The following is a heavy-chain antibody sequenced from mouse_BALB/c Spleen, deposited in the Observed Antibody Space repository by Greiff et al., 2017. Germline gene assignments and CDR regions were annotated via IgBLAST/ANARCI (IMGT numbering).Heavy chain of an antibody. V-gene: IGHV1-87*01. J-gene: IGHJ4*01. CDR2: IYPGDGDT. D-gene: IGHD6-1*01. CDR3: ARGGPHYYAMDY. Sequence: QVQLKESGAELARPGASVKLSCKASGYTFTSYWMQWVKQRPGQGLEWIGAIYPGDGDTRYTQKFKGKATLTADKSSSTAYMQLSSLASEDSAVYYCARGGPHYYAMDYWGQGTSVTVSS. CDR1: GYTFTSYW.